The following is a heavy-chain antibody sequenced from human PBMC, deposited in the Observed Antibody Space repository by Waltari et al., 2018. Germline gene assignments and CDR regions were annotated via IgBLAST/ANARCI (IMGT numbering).Heavy chain of an antibody. V-gene: IGHV4-39*07. CDR3: AGWTDISGTGWFDP. CDR2: THHTDST. Sequence: QLQLQESGPGLVKPSETLSLTCTVSGASIRTNGYYWGWIRQSPGKGLEWIGSTHHTDSTFYNPSVKSPGTRSVDTSRNQFSLRLSSVSVADTAVYYCAGWTDISGTGWFDPWGPGTPVTVSS. J-gene: IGHJ5*02. CDR1: GASIRTNGYY. D-gene: IGHD2-21*02.